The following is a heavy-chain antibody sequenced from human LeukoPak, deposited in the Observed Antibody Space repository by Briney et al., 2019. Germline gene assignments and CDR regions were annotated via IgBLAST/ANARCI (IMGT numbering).Heavy chain of an antibody. J-gene: IGHJ4*02. CDR1: GFTFSAYV. CDR2: FSGSGVSA. Sequence: PGGSLSLSCVASGFTFSAYVMAWVRQAPGKGLEWVSGFSGSGVSAYYGDSVKGRFTISRDNPKNTVYLQMDSLRAEDTAVYYCAKRRSGSSGWFPFDSWGQGTLVTVSS. CDR3: AKRRSGSSGWFPFDS. V-gene: IGHV3-23*01. D-gene: IGHD6-19*01.